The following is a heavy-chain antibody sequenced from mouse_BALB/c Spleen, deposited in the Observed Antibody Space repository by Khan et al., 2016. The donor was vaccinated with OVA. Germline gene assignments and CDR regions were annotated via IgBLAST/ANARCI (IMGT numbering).Heavy chain of an antibody. D-gene: IGHD1-2*01. Sequence: QVQLKESGPGLVAPSQSLSITCSVSGYSLTNYGLHWIRQPPGKGLEWLGVIWAGGGTNYNSALMSRLSIRKDNFKRQAFLKMNSRPTDETAMYCCARDRHYYGYRYYAMDYWGQGTSVTVSS. CDR2: IWAGGGT. CDR1: GYSLTNYG. CDR3: ARDRHYYGYRYYAMDY. J-gene: IGHJ4*01. V-gene: IGHV2-9*02.